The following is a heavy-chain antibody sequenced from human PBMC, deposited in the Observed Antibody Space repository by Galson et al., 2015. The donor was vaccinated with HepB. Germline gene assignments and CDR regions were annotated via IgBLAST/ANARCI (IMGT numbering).Heavy chain of an antibody. D-gene: IGHD6-19*01. CDR3: ARDSRYSSVWSPRPLDY. CDR1: GFTFSSYW. V-gene: IGHV3-7*03. Sequence: SLRLSCAASGFTFSSYWMPWVRQAPGKGLEWVANIKQDGSEKSYVDSVKGRFTISRDNAKNSLYLQMNSLRTEDTAVYFCARDSRYSSVWSPRPLDYWGQGTLVTVSS. CDR2: IKQDGSEK. J-gene: IGHJ4*02.